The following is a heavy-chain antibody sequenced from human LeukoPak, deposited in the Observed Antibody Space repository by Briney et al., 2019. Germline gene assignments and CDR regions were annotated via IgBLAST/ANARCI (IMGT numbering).Heavy chain of an antibody. CDR3: ARQYSNNWYDDRGWFDP. J-gene: IGHJ5*02. CDR1: GGSISNRNYH. CDR2: ICSSGSA. Sequence: SETLSLTCTVSGGSISNRNYHWGWIRQPPGKGLEWIGSICSSGSAYYNPSLKSRVALSVDTSKKQFSLKLSSVTAADTAVYYCARQYSNNWYDDRGWFDPWGQGTLVTVSS. D-gene: IGHD6-13*01. V-gene: IGHV4-39*01.